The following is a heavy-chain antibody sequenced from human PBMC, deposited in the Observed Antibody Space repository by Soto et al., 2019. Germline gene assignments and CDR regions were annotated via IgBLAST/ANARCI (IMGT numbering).Heavy chain of an antibody. Sequence: PGGSLRLSCAASGFTFSSYAMHWVRQAPGKGLEWVALISYDGSNKFYADSVKGRFTISRDNSKNTLYLQMNSLRAEDTAVYYFARSIHHTVASPLDCWGEGPLVTVS. J-gene: IGHJ4*02. V-gene: IGHV3-30-3*01. CDR2: ISYDGSNK. D-gene: IGHD4-4*01. CDR3: ARSIHHTVASPLDC. CDR1: GFTFSSYA.